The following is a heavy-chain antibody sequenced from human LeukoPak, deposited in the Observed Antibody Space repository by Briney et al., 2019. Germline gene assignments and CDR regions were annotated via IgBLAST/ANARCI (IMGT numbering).Heavy chain of an antibody. CDR2: ISGSGGST. CDR3: AKVRGGYGDYESSSAFDT. Sequence: GGSLRLSCAASGFTFSSYAMSWVRQAPGKGLEWVSAISGSGGSTYYADSGKGRFTISRNQSKNALYQQKNRLRAEDTAVYYCAKVRGGYGDYESSSAFDTWGQGTMVTVS. J-gene: IGHJ3*02. D-gene: IGHD4-17*01. CDR1: GFTFSSYA. V-gene: IGHV3-23*01.